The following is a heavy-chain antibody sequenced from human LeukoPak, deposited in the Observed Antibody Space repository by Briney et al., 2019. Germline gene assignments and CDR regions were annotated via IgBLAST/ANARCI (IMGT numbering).Heavy chain of an antibody. V-gene: IGHV1-69*13. CDR2: TIPIFGTA. D-gene: IGHD3-22*01. CDR3: ARDIYHTYYYDSSGYGEAFDI. CDR1: GGTFSSYA. J-gene: IGHJ3*02. Sequence: SVKVSCKASGGTFSSYAISWVRQAPGQGLEWMGGTIPIFGTANYAQKFQGRITITADESTSTAYMELSSLRSEDTAVYYCARDIYHTYYYDSSGYGEAFDIWGQGTMVTVSS.